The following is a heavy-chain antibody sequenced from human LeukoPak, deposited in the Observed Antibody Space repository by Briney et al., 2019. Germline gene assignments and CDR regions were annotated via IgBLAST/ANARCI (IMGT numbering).Heavy chain of an antibody. CDR3: AKDQDSSGWQIDY. CDR2: ISYDGNNR. CDR1: AFTFSSYG. D-gene: IGHD6-19*01. J-gene: IGHJ4*02. V-gene: IGHV3-30*18. Sequence: GGSLRLSCAASAFTFSSYGMHWVRQAPGKGLEWVAVISYDGNNRYYADSVKGRFTISRDSSKNTLYLQMNSLRTEDTAVYYCAKDQDSSGWQIDYWGQGTLVTVSS.